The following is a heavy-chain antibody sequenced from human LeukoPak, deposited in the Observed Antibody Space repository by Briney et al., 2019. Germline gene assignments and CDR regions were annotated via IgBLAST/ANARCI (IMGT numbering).Heavy chain of an antibody. CDR2: IHQDGSEK. V-gene: IGHV3-7*01. CDR1: GFSFTMYG. J-gene: IGHJ4*02. CDR3: ARYGYGYGTPFDY. D-gene: IGHD5-18*01. Sequence: GGSLRLSCEASGFSFTMYGIHWVRQAPGKGLEWVANIHQDGSEKYYVDTVKGRFSITRDNAKNSLFLQMNSLRAEDSAVYYCARYGYGYGTPFDYWGQGTLVTVSS.